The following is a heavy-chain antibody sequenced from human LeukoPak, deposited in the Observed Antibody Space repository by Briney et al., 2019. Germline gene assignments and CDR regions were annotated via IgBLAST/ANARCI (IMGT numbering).Heavy chain of an antibody. CDR1: GYSMSSGYC. D-gene: IGHD3-10*01. J-gene: IGHJ5*02. Sequence: PSETLSLTCTVSGYSMSSGYCWGWIRQPPGKGLEWIGSIYHSGSTYYNPSLKSRVTISVDTSKNQFSLKLSSVTAADTAVYYCARDFYGSGSWNWFDPWGQGTLVTVSS. CDR3: ARDFYGSGSWNWFDP. CDR2: IYHSGST. V-gene: IGHV4-38-2*02.